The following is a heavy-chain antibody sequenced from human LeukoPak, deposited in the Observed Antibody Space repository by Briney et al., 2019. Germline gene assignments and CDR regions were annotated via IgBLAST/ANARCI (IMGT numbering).Heavy chain of an antibody. V-gene: IGHV4-31*03. CDR1: GGSISSGGYY. CDR2: IYYSGST. J-gene: IGHJ3*02. D-gene: IGHD1-26*01. Sequence: SETLSLTCTVSGGSISSGGYYWSWIRQHPGKGLEWIGYIYYSGSTYYNPSLKSRVTISVDTSKNQFSLKLSSVTAAVTAVYYCARGFRYSGSYAFDIWGQGTMVTVSS. CDR3: ARGFRYSGSYAFDI.